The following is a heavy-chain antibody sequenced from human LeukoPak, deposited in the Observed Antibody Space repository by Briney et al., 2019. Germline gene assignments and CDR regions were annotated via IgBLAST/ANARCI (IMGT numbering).Heavy chain of an antibody. J-gene: IGHJ4*02. Sequence: GGSLRLSCAASGLTVSSNYMSWVRQAPGKGLEWVSVIYSGGSTYYADSVKGRFTISRDNSKNTLYLQMNSLRAEDTAVYYCASPFKYYDILTGYSNPFVWGQGTLVTVSS. CDR3: ASPFKYYDILTGYSNPFV. V-gene: IGHV3-53*01. D-gene: IGHD3-9*01. CDR2: IYSGGST. CDR1: GLTVSSNY.